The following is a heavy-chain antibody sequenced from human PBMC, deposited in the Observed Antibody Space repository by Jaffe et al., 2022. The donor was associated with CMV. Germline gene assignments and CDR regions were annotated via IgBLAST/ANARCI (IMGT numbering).Heavy chain of an antibody. CDR1: GFTFSSYG. CDR3: ARGGRAPYYYYYYYMDV. CDR2: IWYDGSNK. V-gene: IGHV3-33*08. D-gene: IGHD3-10*01. J-gene: IGHJ6*03. Sequence: QVQLVESGGGVVQPGRSLRLSCAASGFTFSSYGMHWVRQAPGKGLEWVAVIWYDGSNKYYADSVKGRFTISRDNSKNTLYLQMNSLRAEDTAVYYCARGGRAPYYYYYYYMDVWGKGTTVTVSS.